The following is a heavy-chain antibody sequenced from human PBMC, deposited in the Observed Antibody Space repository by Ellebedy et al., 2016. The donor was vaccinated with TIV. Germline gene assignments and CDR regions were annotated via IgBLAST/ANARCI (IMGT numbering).Heavy chain of an antibody. D-gene: IGHD1-14*01. V-gene: IGHV1-8*02. CDR1: GYTFTSYG. Sequence: AASVKVSCKASGYTFTSYGISWVRQATGQGLEWLGWMNVNSGNTGYAQKFQDRVTMTRSISISTAYLELSSLTSEDTAVYYCARAVPGGTAYFHFWGQGTLVTVSS. J-gene: IGHJ4*02. CDR2: MNVNSGNT. CDR3: ARAVPGGTAYFHF.